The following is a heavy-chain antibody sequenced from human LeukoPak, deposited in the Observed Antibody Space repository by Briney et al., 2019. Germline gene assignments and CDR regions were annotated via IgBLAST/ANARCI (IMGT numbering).Heavy chain of an antibody. V-gene: IGHV3-30*18. CDR2: ISYDGSNK. CDR1: GFTFSTYG. Sequence: PGRSLRLSCEAYGFTFSTYGMHWVRQAPGKGLEWVAVISYDGSNKYYADSVKGRFTISRDNSKNTLYLQMNSLRAEDTAVYYCAKADLPDRYFDYWGQGTLVTVSS. CDR3: AKADLPDRYFDY. D-gene: IGHD3-3*01. J-gene: IGHJ4*02.